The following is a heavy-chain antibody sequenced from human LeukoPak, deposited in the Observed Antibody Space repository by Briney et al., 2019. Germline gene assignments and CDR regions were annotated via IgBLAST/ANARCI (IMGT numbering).Heavy chain of an antibody. CDR3: AKEPGEGGSAFDY. V-gene: IGHV3-30-3*01. CDR2: ISSDGNNK. CDR1: GFTFSSYA. D-gene: IGHD3-16*01. Sequence: PGGSLRLSCAASGFTFSSYAMHWVRQAPGKGLEWVAVISSDGNNKYYADSVKGRFTISRDNSKKTVYLQMSSLTIEDTAVYYCAKEPGEGGSAFDYWGQGALVTVSS. J-gene: IGHJ4*02.